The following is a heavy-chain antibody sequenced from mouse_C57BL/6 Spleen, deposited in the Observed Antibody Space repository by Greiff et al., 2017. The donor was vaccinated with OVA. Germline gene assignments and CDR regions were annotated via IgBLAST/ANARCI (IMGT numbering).Heavy chain of an antibody. CDR1: GYTFTSYW. V-gene: IGHV1-55*01. CDR2: IYPGSGST. Sequence: QVQLQQPGAELVKPGASVKMSCKASGYTFTSYWITWVKQRPGQGLEWIGDIYPGSGSTNYNEKFKSKATLTVDTSSSTAYMQLSSLTSEDSAVYYCASFFTTVVAVRYFDVWGTGTTVTVSS. D-gene: IGHD1-1*01. CDR3: ASFFTTVVAVRYFDV. J-gene: IGHJ1*03.